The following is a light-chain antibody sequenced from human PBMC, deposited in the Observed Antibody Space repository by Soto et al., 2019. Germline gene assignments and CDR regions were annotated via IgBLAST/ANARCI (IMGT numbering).Light chain of an antibody. V-gene: IGLV1-40*01. CDR1: SSNIGAGYD. CDR3: QSYDSSLSGYV. CDR2: GNS. J-gene: IGLJ1*01. Sequence: SVLTQPRSVSGAPGQRATISCTGSSSNIGAGYDVHWYQQLPGTAPKLLIYGNSNRPSGVPDRFSGSKSGTSASLAITGLQAEDEADYYCQSYDSSLSGYVFGTGTKVTVL.